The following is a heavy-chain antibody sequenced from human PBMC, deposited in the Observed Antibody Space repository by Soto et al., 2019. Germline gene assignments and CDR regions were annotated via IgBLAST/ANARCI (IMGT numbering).Heavy chain of an antibody. CDR1: GDSISSSY. D-gene: IGHD3-22*01. CDR3: ARLRGVVYYYDSSGYLDY. J-gene: IGHJ4*02. V-gene: IGHV4-59*08. Sequence: ETLSLTCTVSGDSISSSYWSWVRQPPGRGLEWIGYISSSGTTNYKSSLKSRVTISEDTSKNQFSLKLNSVTAADTAVYYCARLRGVVYYYDSSGYLDYWGQGALVTVS. CDR2: ISSSGTT.